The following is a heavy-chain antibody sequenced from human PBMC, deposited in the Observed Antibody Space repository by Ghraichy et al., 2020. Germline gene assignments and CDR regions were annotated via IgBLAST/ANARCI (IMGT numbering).Heavy chain of an antibody. Sequence: GGSLRLSCAASGFTFSSYSMNWVRQAPGKGLEWVSYISSSSSTIYYADSVKGRFTISRDNAKNSLYLQMNSLRDEDTAVYYCARGGRSQAIFGVAPEWFDTWGQGTLVTVSS. CDR2: ISSSSSTI. CDR3: ARGGRSQAIFGVAPEWFDT. V-gene: IGHV3-48*02. D-gene: IGHD3-3*01. J-gene: IGHJ5*02. CDR1: GFTFSSYS.